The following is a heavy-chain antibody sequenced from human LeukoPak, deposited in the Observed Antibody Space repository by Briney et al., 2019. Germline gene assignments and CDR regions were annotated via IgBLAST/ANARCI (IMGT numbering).Heavy chain of an antibody. CDR2: IYPRDSDT. Sequence: GESLKISCKGSGYKFTNYWIAWVRQMPGQGLEWLGIIYPRDSDTRYSPSFQGQVSISVDTSIDTAYLQWSSVKASDTAMYYCARLYSGYSSSCLTHWGQGTLVTVSS. CDR1: GYKFTNYW. J-gene: IGHJ4*02. V-gene: IGHV5-51*01. D-gene: IGHD6-13*01. CDR3: ARLYSGYSSSCLTH.